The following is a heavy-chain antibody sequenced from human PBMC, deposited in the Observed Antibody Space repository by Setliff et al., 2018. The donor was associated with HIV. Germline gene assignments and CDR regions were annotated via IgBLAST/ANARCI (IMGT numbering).Heavy chain of an antibody. CDR2: INPGGSA. Sequence: ASETLSLTCAVYGGSFSAYYWSWVRQPPEKGLEWIGEINPGGSATYNPSLKSRVTISVDTSKNQFSLKLNTVTAADTAIYYCVLLEVPFIEGIAPPLWGQGSPVTVSS. J-gene: IGHJ4*02. D-gene: IGHD2-15*01. CDR1: GGSFSAYY. V-gene: IGHV4-34*01. CDR3: VLLEVPFIEGIAPPL.